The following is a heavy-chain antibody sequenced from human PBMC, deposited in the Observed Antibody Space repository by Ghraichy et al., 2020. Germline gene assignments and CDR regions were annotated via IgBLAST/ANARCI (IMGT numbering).Heavy chain of an antibody. D-gene: IGHD5-18*01. J-gene: IGHJ4*02. Sequence: GESLNISCAASGFSVSSASMNWVRQAPGKGLEWISYISHTSATEYFADSVTGRFTISRDIANNSVYLQVDGLRDEDTAGYYCVREGGYSYVSLLNWGQGTLVPVS. CDR2: ISHTSATE. CDR3: VREGGYSYVSLLN. V-gene: IGHV3-48*02. CDR1: GFSVSSAS.